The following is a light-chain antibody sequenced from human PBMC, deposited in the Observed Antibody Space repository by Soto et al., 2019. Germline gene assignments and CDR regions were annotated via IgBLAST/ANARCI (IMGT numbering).Light chain of an antibody. CDR1: QSVSRN. CDR2: AAS. Sequence: EIVMTHAPTNLCCAAPYRATLSFRPSQSVSRNLAWYQQKPGQAPRLLIYAASTRATGIQARFSGSGSGTEFTLTISSLQSEDFAVYYYQQYNNGTRIKFGQGTRLDIK. CDR3: QQYNNGTRIK. J-gene: IGKJ5*01. V-gene: IGKV3-15*01.